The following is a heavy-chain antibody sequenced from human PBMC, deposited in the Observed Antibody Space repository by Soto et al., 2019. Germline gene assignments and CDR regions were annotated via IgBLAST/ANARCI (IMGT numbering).Heavy chain of an antibody. CDR1: GASIAGGSYY. J-gene: IGHJ5*02. V-gene: IGHV4-30-4*01. CDR2: IPSRGRP. CDR3: VRDQYSGYDFAL. Sequence: PSETLSLTCSVSGASIAGGSYYCSWVRQPPGKGLEWIGYIPSRGRPFYNPSLTSRGTISADSSKNQLSLQLTSVTAADTAVYYCVRDQYSGYDFALWGQGNLVTAPQ. D-gene: IGHD5-12*01.